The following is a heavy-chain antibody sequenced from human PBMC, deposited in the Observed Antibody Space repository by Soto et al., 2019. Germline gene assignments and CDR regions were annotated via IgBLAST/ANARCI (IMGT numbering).Heavy chain of an antibody. CDR2: ISYDGSNK. Sequence: PGGSLRLSCAASGLTFSSSGMHWVRQAPGKGLEWVAVISYDGSNKYYADSVKGRFTISRDNSKNTLYLQMNSLRAEDTAVYFCSKDKVPVTRRVLYGMDVWGQGTTVTVSS. J-gene: IGHJ6*02. V-gene: IGHV3-30*18. CDR1: GLTFSSSG. D-gene: IGHD4-17*01. CDR3: SKDKVPVTRRVLYGMDV.